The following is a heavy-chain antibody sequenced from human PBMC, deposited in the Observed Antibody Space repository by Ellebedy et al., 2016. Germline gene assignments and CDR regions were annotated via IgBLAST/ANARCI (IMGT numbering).Heavy chain of an antibody. CDR2: ISGSGGST. Sequence: GESLKISCAASGFTFSSYAMSWVRQAPGKGLEWVSAISGSGGSTYYADSVKGRFTISRDNSKNTLYLQMNSLRAEDTAVYYCAKDPVEAGYDPKAFDYWGQGTLVTVSS. D-gene: IGHD5-12*01. CDR3: AKDPVEAGYDPKAFDY. V-gene: IGHV3-23*01. J-gene: IGHJ4*02. CDR1: GFTFSSYA.